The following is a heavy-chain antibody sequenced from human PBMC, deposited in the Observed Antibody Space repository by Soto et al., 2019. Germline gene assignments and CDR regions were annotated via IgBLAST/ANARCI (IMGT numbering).Heavy chain of an antibody. J-gene: IGHJ6*02. V-gene: IGHV1-18*01. Sequence: QVQLVQSGAEVKKPGASVKVSCKASGYTFTSYGISWVRQAPGQGLEWMGWISAYNGNTNYAQKLQGRDTITTDTSASAAHMALVSLRSDDTAVDYCASAPRTNGPAHDYGDYGMDVWGQGTTVTVSS. CDR1: GYTFTSYG. CDR3: ASAPRTNGPAHDYGDYGMDV. CDR2: ISAYNGNT. D-gene: IGHD4-17*01.